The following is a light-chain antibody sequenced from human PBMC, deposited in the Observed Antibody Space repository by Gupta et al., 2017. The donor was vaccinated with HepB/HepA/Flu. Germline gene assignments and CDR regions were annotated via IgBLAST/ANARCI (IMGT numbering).Light chain of an antibody. Sequence: DTQLTRSPSSVSASVGDRVIITCRASQDINKHLAWFQQKPGEAPKSLIYAASSLKSGVPSRFSGSASGTEFTLTISSLQPEDFGTYYCQQYNNYPLTFGQGTQVEIK. CDR3: QQYNNYPLT. CDR2: AAS. CDR1: QDINKH. V-gene: IGKV1-16*01. J-gene: IGKJ1*01.